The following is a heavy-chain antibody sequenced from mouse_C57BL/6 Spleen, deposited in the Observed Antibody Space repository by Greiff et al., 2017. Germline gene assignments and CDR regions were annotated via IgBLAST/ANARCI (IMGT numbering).Heavy chain of an antibody. CDR1: GYSITSGYY. CDR3: ARAYYYGSSYYYAMDY. V-gene: IGHV3-6*01. D-gene: IGHD1-1*01. J-gene: IGHJ4*01. CDR2: ISYDGSN. Sequence: EVKLVESGPGLVKPSQSLSLTCSVTGYSITSGYYWNWIRQFPGNKLEWMGYISYDGSNNYNPSLNNRISITLDTSKNQFILKLNSVTTEDTATYYCARAYYYGSSYYYAMDYWGQGTSVTVSS.